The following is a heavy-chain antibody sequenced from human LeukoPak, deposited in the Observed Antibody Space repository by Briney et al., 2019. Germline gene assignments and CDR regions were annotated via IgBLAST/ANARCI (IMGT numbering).Heavy chain of an antibody. J-gene: IGHJ4*02. CDR1: GYIFTGYY. Sequence: GASVKVSCKASGYIFTGYYMHWVRQAPGQGLEWMGWINLNSGGTEYPQKFQGGVTMTRDTSISTAYMELSSLRSDDTAVYYCATHTGSYYAPTYWGQGTLVTVSS. CDR2: INLNSGGT. V-gene: IGHV1-2*02. CDR3: ATHTGSYYAPTY. D-gene: IGHD1-26*01.